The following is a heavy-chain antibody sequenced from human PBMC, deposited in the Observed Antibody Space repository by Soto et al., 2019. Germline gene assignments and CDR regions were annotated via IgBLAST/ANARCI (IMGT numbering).Heavy chain of an antibody. CDR1: GCTCAKYW. Sequence: ACCTVTGKTSGCTCAKYWMSGVRQAPGQGLEWKGWISGYDGRTNFTQKVQDRVTMTTDTSTSTVYMELRSLSSDDTAVYYCASEGDLPYYDYGIGVWGQGPMVTVSS. D-gene: IGHD2-21*02. J-gene: IGHJ6*02. CDR3: ASEGDLPYYDYGIGV. V-gene: IGHV1-18*04. CDR2: ISGYDGRT.